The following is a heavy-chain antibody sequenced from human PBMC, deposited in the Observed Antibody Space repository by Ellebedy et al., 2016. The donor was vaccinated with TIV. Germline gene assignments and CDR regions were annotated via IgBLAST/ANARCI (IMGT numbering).Heavy chain of an antibody. D-gene: IGHD2-2*01. J-gene: IGHJ4*02. V-gene: IGHV3-30-3*01. CDR2: VSFDIDKN. CDR1: GFPFRNYA. CDR3: ARDLTQYASGAGLSDS. Sequence: PGGSLRLSCAASGFPFRNYAMHWVRQSPRKGLEWVATVSFDIDKNFYTDSVKGRFTISRDNSKNTLYLDMNSLGVDDTAVYYCARDLTQYASGAGLSDSWGQGTLVTVSS.